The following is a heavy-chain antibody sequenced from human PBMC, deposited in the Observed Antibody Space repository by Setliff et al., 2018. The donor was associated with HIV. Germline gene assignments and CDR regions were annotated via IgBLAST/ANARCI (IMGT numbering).Heavy chain of an antibody. CDR1: EFTFSSYA. CDR3: VRTAQLGSSRYYDF. V-gene: IGHV3-23*01. Sequence: GGSLRLSCATSEFTFSSYAMGWVRQAPEKGLEWVSAVSPGGDTTYYPDSVKGRFTVSRDDSRNMLFLQMNNLGVEDTAVYYCVRTAQLGSSRYYDFWGQGTLVTVSS. D-gene: IGHD3-16*02. CDR2: VSPGGDTT. J-gene: IGHJ4*02.